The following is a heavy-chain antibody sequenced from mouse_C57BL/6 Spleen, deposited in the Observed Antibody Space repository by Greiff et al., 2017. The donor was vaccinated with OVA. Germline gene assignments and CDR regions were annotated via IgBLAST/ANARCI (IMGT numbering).Heavy chain of an antibody. CDR1: GFTFTDYY. CDR2: IRNKANGYTT. Sequence: EVMLVESGGGLVQPGGSLSLSCAASGFTFTDYYMSWVRQPPGKALEWLGFIRNKANGYTTEYSASVKGRFTISRANSQSILYLQMNALRAEDSATDYCARYSSLSAWDYWGQGTTLTVSS. V-gene: IGHV7-3*01. D-gene: IGHD6-2*01. CDR3: ARYSSLSAWDY. J-gene: IGHJ2*01.